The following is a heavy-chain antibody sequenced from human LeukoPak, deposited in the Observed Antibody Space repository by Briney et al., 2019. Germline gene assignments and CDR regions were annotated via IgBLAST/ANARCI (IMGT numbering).Heavy chain of an antibody. J-gene: IGHJ3*02. V-gene: IGHV3-7*01. CDR3: ARGRSSGWYIVDAFDI. CDR2: IKEDGSEK. D-gene: IGHD6-19*01. Sequence: GGSLRLSCAASGFTFSNYWMSWVRQAPGKGLEWVANIKEDGSEKYYVDSVKGRFTMSRDNANNSLYLQMNSLRAEDTAVYYCARGRSSGWYIVDAFDIWGQGTMVTVSS. CDR1: GFTFSNYW.